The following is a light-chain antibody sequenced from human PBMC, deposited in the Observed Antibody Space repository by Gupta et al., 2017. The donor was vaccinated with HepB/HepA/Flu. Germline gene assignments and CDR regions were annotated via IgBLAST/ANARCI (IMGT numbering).Light chain of an antibody. V-gene: IGLV3-21*03. CDR3: QVWDSSSDHYV. CDR2: DDS. J-gene: IGLJ1*01. CDR1: NIGTTS. Sequence: SYVLTQPPSVSVAPGKSARMSCGGNNIGTTSVHWYQQKPGQAPVLVVYDDSDRPSGIPERFSGSNSGNTATLTISRVEAGDEADYYCQVWDSSSDHYVFGSGTKVTVL.